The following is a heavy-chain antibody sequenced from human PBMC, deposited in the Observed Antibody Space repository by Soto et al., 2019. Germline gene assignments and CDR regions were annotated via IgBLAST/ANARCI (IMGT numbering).Heavy chain of an antibody. V-gene: IGHV4-31*04. CDR1: GASITSGHYY. CDR2: IYNSETT. CDR3: ALALGPTTGLDY. D-gene: IGHD1-26*01. J-gene: IGHJ4*02. Sequence: QVRLQESGPGLVKPSQTLSQTCTVSGASITSGHYYWTWIRQLPGKVLEWIGSIYNSETTHYNPSLTSRLTISIDTSANQFSLKLSYVTAADTAIYYCALALGPTTGLDYWGQGTLITVSA.